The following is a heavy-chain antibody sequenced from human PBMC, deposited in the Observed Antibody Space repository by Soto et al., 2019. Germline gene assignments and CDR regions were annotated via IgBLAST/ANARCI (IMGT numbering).Heavy chain of an antibody. D-gene: IGHD3-9*01. J-gene: IGHJ4*02. V-gene: IGHV4-4*02. CDR2: IYHSGST. Sequence: QVQLQESGPGLVKPSGTLSLTCAVSGGSISSSNWWSWVRQPPGKGLEWIGEIYHSGSTNYNPSLKSRVTTPVDKSTNQFSLKLSSVTAADPAVYYCARGGNYDILTGFPYYFYYWGQGTLVTVSS. CDR3: ARGGNYDILTGFPYYFYY. CDR1: GGSISSSNW.